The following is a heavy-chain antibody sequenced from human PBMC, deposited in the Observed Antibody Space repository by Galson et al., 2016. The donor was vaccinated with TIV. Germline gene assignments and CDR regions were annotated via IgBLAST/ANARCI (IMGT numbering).Heavy chain of an antibody. V-gene: IGHV3-30*18. J-gene: IGHJ6*02. CDR1: GGTLKNYH. CDR2: ISHDRRDK. CDR3: AKDQGWIDYADQGYFYYGLED. Sequence: SCKASGGTLKNYHIIWVRQAPGKGLEWVAVISHDRRDKNYADSAKGRFTISRDNSKNTLYLEMTSLRAEDTAVYYCAKDQGWIDYADQGYFYYGLEDWGQGTAVTVSS. D-gene: IGHD4-17*01.